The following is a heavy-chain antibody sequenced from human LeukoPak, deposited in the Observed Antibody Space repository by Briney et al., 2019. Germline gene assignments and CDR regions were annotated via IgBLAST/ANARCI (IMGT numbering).Heavy chain of an antibody. V-gene: IGHV6-1*01. CDR2: TYYRSTWYN. D-gene: IGHD2-2*01. CDR3: ARRLTQYDCFDP. J-gene: IGHJ5*02. CDR1: GDSVSSNSVT. Sequence: SQTLSLTCAISGDSVSSNSVTWNWIRQSPSRGLECLGSTYYRSTWYNDYAVSVRGRITVNPDTSKNQFSLHLNSVTPEDTAVYYCARRLTQYDCFDPWGQGILVTVSS.